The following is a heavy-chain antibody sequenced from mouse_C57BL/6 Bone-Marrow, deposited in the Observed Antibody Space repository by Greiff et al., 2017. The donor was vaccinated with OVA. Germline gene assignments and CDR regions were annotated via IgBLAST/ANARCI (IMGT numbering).Heavy chain of an antibody. D-gene: IGHD2-4*01. CDR1: GFNIKNTY. V-gene: IGHV14-3*01. CDR2: IDLANGNT. J-gene: IGHJ2*01. CDR3: ARDYDYPY. Sequence: EVQLQQSVAELVRPGASVKLSCTASGFNIKNTYMHWVQQRPEKGLEWIGRIDLANGNTKYAPKFQVKATKTADTASNPAYLQLSSLTSEDSAIYYCARDYDYPYWGQGTTLTVSS.